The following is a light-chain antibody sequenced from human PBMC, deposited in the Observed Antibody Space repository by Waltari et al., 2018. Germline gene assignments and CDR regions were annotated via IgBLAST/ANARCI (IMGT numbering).Light chain of an antibody. J-gene: IGLJ3*02. V-gene: IGLV1-44*01. CDR3: AAWDDSVNGLV. CDR1: TSNIETNF. CDR2: SNY. Sequence: QSVLTQAPSASVAPGQRVTLSCSGGTSNIETNFVNWYQHLPGSAPKLLIFSNYQRPTGVPARFSGSKSGTSASLSIRGVQSEDEADYYCAAWDDSVNGLVFGGGTKLTVL.